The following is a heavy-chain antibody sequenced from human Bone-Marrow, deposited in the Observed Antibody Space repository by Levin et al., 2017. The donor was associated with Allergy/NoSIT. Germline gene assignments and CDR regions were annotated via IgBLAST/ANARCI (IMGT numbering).Heavy chain of an antibody. CDR2: IHYDGNDK. CDR1: GFAVSNSG. V-gene: IGHV3-30*02. D-gene: IGHD1-26*01. CDR3: ARDSGWDLPIDP. J-gene: IGHJ5*02. Sequence: GGSLRLSCAASGFAVSNSGMHWVRQAPGKGLEWVALIHYDGNDKDYADSVKGRFTISRDESTNTLYLEMNSLRVEDTAVYYCARDSGWDLPIDPWGQGTQVTVSS.